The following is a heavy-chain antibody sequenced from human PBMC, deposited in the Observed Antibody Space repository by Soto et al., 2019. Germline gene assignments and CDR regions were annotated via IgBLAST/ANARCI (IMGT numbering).Heavy chain of an antibody. D-gene: IGHD5-18*01. J-gene: IGHJ4*02. CDR2: IYYSGST. Sequence: SETLSLTCTVSGGSISSGGYYWSWIRQPPGKGLEWIGYIYYSGSTNYNPSLKSRVTISVDTSKNQFSLKLSSVTAADTAVYYCARVGILDTAMIYFDYWGQGTLVTVSS. V-gene: IGHV4-61*08. CDR1: GGSISSGGYY. CDR3: ARVGILDTAMIYFDY.